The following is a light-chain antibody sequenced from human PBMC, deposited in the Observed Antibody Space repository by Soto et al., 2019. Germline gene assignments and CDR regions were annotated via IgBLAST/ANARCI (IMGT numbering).Light chain of an antibody. CDR1: QNINNW. CDR3: QQYNSYWT. J-gene: IGKJ1*01. CDR2: DAS. V-gene: IGKV1-5*01. Sequence: DIQMTQSPSTLSASVGDRVTITCRARQNINNWLAWYQQKPGKAPKLLIYDASSLESGVPSRFSGSGSGTEFTLTISSLQPDDFATYYCQQYNSYWTFGQGTKVDIK.